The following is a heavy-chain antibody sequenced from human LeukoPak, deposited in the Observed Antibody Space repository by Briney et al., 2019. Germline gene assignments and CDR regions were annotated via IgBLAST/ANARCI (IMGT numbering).Heavy chain of an antibody. CDR1: GFTLTAYV. Sequence: GGSLRLSCATSGFTLTAYVMMWVRQAPGKGLEWISAISGGTMFYADSVWGRFSISRDNSKNIVYLQMNSLRAEDTAIYYCARGNEKGYWGQGTLVVVSS. J-gene: IGHJ4*02. V-gene: IGHV3-23*01. CDR3: ARGNEKGY. CDR2: ISGGTM.